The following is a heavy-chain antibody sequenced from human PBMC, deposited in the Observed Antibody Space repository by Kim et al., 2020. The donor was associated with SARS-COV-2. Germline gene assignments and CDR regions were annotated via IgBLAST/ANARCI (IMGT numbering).Heavy chain of an antibody. Sequence: ASVKVSCKASGYTFTNYYIHWVRQAPGQGLEWMAIINPSGGSTTYAEKFQGRVTMTRDTSTSTVYMEVASLRFDDTAVYFCVRGEVPAALVGGYWGQGTLVSVSS. J-gene: IGHJ4*02. D-gene: IGHD2-2*01. CDR3: VRGEVPAALVGGY. CDR1: GYTFTNYY. V-gene: IGHV1-46*01. CDR2: INPSGGST.